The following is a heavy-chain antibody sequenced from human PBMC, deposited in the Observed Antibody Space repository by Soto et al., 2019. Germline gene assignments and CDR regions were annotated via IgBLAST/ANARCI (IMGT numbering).Heavy chain of an antibody. CDR1: GYTFTSYA. V-gene: IGHV1-3*01. CDR3: SGEQIARGTLVYYGMDV. D-gene: IGHD3-10*01. Sequence: ASVKVSCKASGYTFTSYAMHWVRQAPGQRLEWMGWINAGNGNTKYSQKFQGRVTITRDTSASTAYMELSSLGSEDTAVYYCSGEQIARGTLVYYGMDVWGQGTRVTVS. J-gene: IGHJ6*02. CDR2: INAGNGNT.